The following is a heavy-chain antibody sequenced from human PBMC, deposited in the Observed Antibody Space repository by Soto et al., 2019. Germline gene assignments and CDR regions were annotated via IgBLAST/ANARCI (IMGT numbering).Heavy chain of an antibody. V-gene: IGHV5-10-1*01. Sequence: GESLKISCKGSGYSFTSYWISWARQMPGKGLEWMGRIDPSDSYTNYSPSFQGHVTISADKSISTAYLQWSSLKASDTAMYYCARHLGGYYGMDVWGQGTTVTVSS. CDR3: ARHLGGYYGMDV. D-gene: IGHD3-16*01. CDR2: IDPSDSYT. CDR1: GYSFTSYW. J-gene: IGHJ6*02.